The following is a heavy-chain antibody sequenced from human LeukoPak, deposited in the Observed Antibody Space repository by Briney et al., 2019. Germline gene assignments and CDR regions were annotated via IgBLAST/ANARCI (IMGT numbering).Heavy chain of an antibody. CDR1: GVTFSSYS. CDR3: ATSGSYRNWFDP. J-gene: IGHJ5*02. Sequence: GGSLRLSCAASGVTFSSYSMTWVRQPPGKGLEWVSSISSSSSYIYYADSVKGRFTIPRDNAKNSLYLQMNSLRAEDTAVYYCATSGSYRNWFDPWGQGTLVTVSS. D-gene: IGHD1-26*01. V-gene: IGHV3-21*01. CDR2: ISSSSSYI.